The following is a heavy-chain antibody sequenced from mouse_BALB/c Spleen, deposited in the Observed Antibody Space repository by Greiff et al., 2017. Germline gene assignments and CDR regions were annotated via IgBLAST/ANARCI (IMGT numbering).Heavy chain of an antibody. CDR1: GFSLTSYG. D-gene: IGHD1-1*01. CDR3: ARNWDTTVPYFDY. CDR2: IWSGGST. V-gene: IGHV2-2*02. Sequence: VQLKESGPGLVQPSQSLSITCTVSGFSLTSYGVHWVRQSPGKGLEWLGVIWSGGSTDYNAAFISRLSISKDNSKSQVFFKMNSLQANDTAIYYCARNWDTTVPYFDYWGQGTTLTVSS. J-gene: IGHJ2*01.